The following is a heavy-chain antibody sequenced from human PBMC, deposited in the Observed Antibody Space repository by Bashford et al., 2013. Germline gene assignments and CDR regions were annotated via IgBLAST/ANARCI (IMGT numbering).Heavy chain of an antibody. CDR3: ARKGYYDSSGFYDAFDI. J-gene: IGHJ3*02. Sequence: GESLKISCKGSGYSFTSYWISWVRQMPGKGLEWMGRIDPSDSDTRYSPSFQGQVTISADKSISTAYLQWSSLKASDTAMYYCARKGYYDSSGFYDAFDIWARDNGHRLL. CDR1: GYSFTSYW. CDR2: IDPSDSDT. D-gene: IGHD3-22*01. V-gene: IGHV5-10-1*04.